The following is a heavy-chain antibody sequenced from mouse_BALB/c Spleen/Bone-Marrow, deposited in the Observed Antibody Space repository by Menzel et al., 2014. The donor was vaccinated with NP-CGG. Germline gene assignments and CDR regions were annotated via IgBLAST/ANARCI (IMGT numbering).Heavy chain of an antibody. J-gene: IGHJ2*01. D-gene: IGHD2-5*01. CDR2: ISSGGSYT. V-gene: IGHV5-6*01. Sequence: EVQRVESGGDLVEPGGSLKLSCAASGFTFSSYGMSWVRQTPDKRLEWVATISSGGSYTYYPDSVKGRFTISRDNAKNTLYLQMSRLKSEDTAKYYCTRRPLESNSYFDYWGQGTTLTVSS. CDR1: GFTFSSYG. CDR3: TRRPLESNSYFDY.